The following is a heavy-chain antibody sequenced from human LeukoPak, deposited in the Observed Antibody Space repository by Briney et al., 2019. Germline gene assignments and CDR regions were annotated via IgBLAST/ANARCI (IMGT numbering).Heavy chain of an antibody. J-gene: IGHJ4*02. CDR1: GFTFSSYA. V-gene: IGHV3-30-3*01. CDR3: ARDHGGYSYGYSGLFDY. D-gene: IGHD5-18*01. CDR2: ISYDGSNK. Sequence: GGSLRLSCAASGFTFSSYAMHWVRQAPGKGLEWVAVISYDGSNKYYADSVKGRFTISRDNSKDTLYLQMNSLRAEDTAVYYCARDHGGYSYGYSGLFDYWGQGTLVTVSS.